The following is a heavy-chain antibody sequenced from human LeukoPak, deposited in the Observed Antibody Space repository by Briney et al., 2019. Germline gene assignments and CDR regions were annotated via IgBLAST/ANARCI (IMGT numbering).Heavy chain of an antibody. CDR1: GFTFSSYA. CDR2: ISGSGGYT. Sequence: GGSLRLSFAASGFTFSSYAMSWVRQAPGKGLEWVSGISGSGGYTYYADSVKGRVTISRDNSKNTLYLQMNSLRAEDTAVYYCAREPYPPYYYERGLTPFDYWGQGTLVTVSS. J-gene: IGHJ4*02. D-gene: IGHD3-22*01. V-gene: IGHV3-23*01. CDR3: AREPYPPYYYERGLTPFDY.